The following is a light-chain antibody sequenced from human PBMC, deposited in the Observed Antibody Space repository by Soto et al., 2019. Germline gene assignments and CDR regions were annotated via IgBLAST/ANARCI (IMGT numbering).Light chain of an antibody. Sequence: QSALTQPPSASGSPGQSVTISCTGTSSDVGGYNCVSWYQQHPGKAPKLIIFDVTKRPSGVPDRFSGSKSGKTAALTVSGLQAEDEADYYCSSYAGSNNLVFGTGTKLTVL. J-gene: IGLJ1*01. CDR1: SSDVGGYNC. V-gene: IGLV2-8*01. CDR2: DVT. CDR3: SSYAGSNNLV.